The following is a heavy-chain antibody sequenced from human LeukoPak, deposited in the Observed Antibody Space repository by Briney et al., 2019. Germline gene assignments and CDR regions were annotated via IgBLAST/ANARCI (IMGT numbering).Heavy chain of an antibody. V-gene: IGHV4-31*03. CDR2: IYYSGST. J-gene: IGHJ4*02. CDR1: GGSISSGGYY. CDR3: ARGAVRGVIDLDY. Sequence: SQTLSLTCTVSGGSISSGGYYWTWIRQHPGKGLEWIGYIYYSGSTYYNPSLKSRVTMSVDTSKNQFSLKLSSVTAADTAVYYCARGAVRGVIDLDYWGQGTLVSVSS. D-gene: IGHD3-10*01.